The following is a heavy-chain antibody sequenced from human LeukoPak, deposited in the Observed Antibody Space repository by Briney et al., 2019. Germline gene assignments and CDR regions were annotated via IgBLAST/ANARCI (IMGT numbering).Heavy chain of an antibody. CDR2: INPNSGGT. CDR1: GYSFTDYY. J-gene: IGHJ5*02. V-gene: IGHV1-2*02. D-gene: IGHD2-21*01. CDR3: ARADRLDGGPYLIGP. Sequence: ASVTVSCKTSGYSFTDYYMPWVRQAPGQGLEWMGWINPNSGGTSSAQKFQGRVTMTRDTSITTVYMEVSWLTSDDTAIYYCARADRLDGGPYLIGPWGQGTLVTVSS.